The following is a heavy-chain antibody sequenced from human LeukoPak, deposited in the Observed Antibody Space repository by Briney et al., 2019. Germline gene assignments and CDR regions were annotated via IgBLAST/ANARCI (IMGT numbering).Heavy chain of an antibody. CDR1: GYTFTGYY. CDR2: INPNSGGT. V-gene: IGHV1-2*02. CDR3: ARGPLTYTGSSYWYFDL. D-gene: IGHD1-26*01. J-gene: IGHJ2*01. Sequence: ASVKVSCKASGYTFTGYYMHWVRQAPGQGLEWMGWINPNSGGTNCAQNLQGRVTMTRDTSISTAYMDLSRLRSDDTAVYYCARGPLTYTGSSYWYFDLWGRGTRVTVSS.